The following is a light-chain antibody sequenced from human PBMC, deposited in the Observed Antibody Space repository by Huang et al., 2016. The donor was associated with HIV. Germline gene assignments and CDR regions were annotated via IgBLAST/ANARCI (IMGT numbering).Light chain of an antibody. CDR3: QQYGSSPLS. V-gene: IGKV3-20*01. CDR2: GAS. Sequence: EIVLTQSPGTLSLSPGERATLSCRASQRVSSSYLAWYQQKPGQAPRLLIYGASSMATGIPDRFSGSGSGTDFTLTISRLEPEDFAVYYCQQYGSSPLSFGPGTKVDIK. J-gene: IGKJ3*01. CDR1: QRVSSSY.